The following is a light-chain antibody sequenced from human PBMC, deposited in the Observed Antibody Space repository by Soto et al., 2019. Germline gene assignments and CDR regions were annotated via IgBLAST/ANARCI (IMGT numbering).Light chain of an antibody. J-gene: IGLJ1*01. V-gene: IGLV2-14*01. CDR1: SSDVGGYNY. CDR2: EVS. Sequence: QSALTQPASVSGSPGQSITISCTGTSSDVGGYNYVSWYQQHPGKAPKLMIYEVSNRPSGVSNRFSGSKSGNTASLTISGLQAEDEADYSCSSYTSSSTRDVFGTGTKLPV. CDR3: SSYTSSSTRDV.